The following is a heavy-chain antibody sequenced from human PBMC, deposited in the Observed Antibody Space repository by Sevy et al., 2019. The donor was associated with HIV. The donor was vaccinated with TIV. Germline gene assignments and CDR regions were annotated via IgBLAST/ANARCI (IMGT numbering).Heavy chain of an antibody. Sequence: ETLSLTCTVSGGSISSYYWSWIRQPPGKGLEGIGYIYYSGSTNYNPSLKSRVTISVDTSKNQFSLKLSSVTAADTAVYYCARDGPTGVDYWGQGTLVTVSS. CDR1: GGSISSYY. CDR3: ARDGPTGVDY. V-gene: IGHV4-59*01. J-gene: IGHJ4*02. D-gene: IGHD1-1*01. CDR2: IYYSGST.